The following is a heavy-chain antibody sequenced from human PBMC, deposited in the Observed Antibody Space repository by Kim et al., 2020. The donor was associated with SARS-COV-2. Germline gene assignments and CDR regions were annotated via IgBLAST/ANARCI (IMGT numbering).Heavy chain of an antibody. CDR2: ISGSGGST. D-gene: IGHD3-3*01. Sequence: GGSLRLSCAASGFTFSSYAMSWVRQAPGKGLEWVSAISGSGGSTYYADSVKGRFTISRDNSKNTLYLQMNSLRAEDTAVYYCAPAPVGFLEWLDEYYYYGMDVWGQGTTVTVSS. CDR3: APAPVGFLEWLDEYYYYGMDV. CDR1: GFTFSSYA. V-gene: IGHV3-23*01. J-gene: IGHJ6*02.